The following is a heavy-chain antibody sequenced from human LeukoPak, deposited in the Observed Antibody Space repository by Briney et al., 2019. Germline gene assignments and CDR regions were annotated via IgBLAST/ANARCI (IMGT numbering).Heavy chain of an antibody. V-gene: IGHV3-23*01. J-gene: IGHJ4*02. CDR1: RFTFSSYA. Sequence: PGGSLRLSCAASRFTFSSYAMSWVRQAPGKGLEWVSAISGSGGSTYYADSVKGRFTISRDNSKNTLYLQMNSLRAEDTAVYYCTTYAPSGDYGDSWGQGTLVTVSS. CDR3: TTYAPSGDYGDS. D-gene: IGHD2-15*01. CDR2: ISGSGGST.